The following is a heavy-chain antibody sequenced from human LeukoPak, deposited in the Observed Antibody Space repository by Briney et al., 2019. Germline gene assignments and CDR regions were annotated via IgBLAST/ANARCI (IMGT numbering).Heavy chain of an antibody. D-gene: IGHD2-2*02. CDR3: ARYCSSTGCYTDDY. CDR1: GFTFSSRI. J-gene: IGHJ4*02. CDR2: ISFDGSQI. Sequence: PGGSLRLSCAASGFTFSSRIMHWVRQAPGKGLEWVAVISFDGSQIYYADSVQGRFTISRDNSKNTLYLQMNSLRPEDTAVYYCARYCSSTGCYTDDYWGQGTLVTVSS. V-gene: IGHV3-30*01.